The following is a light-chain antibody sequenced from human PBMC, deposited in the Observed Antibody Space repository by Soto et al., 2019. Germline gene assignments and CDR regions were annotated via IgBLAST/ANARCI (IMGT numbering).Light chain of an antibody. J-gene: IGKJ5*01. CDR3: QQSYSTSIT. CDR2: AAS. Sequence: DIQMTQSPSSLSASLGDRVTITLRASQSISSYLNWYQQKPGKAPKLLIYAASSLQSGVPSRFSGSGSGTDFTLTISSLQPEDFATYYCQQSYSTSITFGQGTRLEI. V-gene: IGKV1-39*01. CDR1: QSISSY.